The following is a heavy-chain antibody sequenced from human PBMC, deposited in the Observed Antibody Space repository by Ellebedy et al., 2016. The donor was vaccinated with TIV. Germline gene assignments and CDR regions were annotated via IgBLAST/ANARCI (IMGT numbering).Heavy chain of an antibody. CDR1: GASINSY. J-gene: IGHJ2*01. CDR3: ARKSLSNWSFDL. Sequence: MPSETLSLTCTVSGASINSYWNWIRQPPGRGLEYIRYVYYSGKTNYSPSLKDRVTISLDTSKSQFSLNLNSVTAADTAVYYCARKSLSNWSFDLWGRGTLVTVSS. V-gene: IGHV4-59*01. CDR2: VYYSGKT.